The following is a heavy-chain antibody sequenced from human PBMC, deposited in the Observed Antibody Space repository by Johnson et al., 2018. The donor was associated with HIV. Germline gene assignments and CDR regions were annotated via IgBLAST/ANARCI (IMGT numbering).Heavy chain of an antibody. J-gene: IGHJ3*01. CDR1: GFTFANYG. CDR2: TAHDESIT. V-gene: IGHV3-30*02. CDR3: AKDDNLGVWYSDAFDV. Sequence: QVQLVESGGGVVQPGESLRLSCAASGFTFANYGMHWVRQAPGKGLEWVAFTAHDESITHYADSVKGRFTMSRDNSKSNLNMQMNSLRAEDTAIYYCAKDDNLGVWYSDAFDVWGQGTVVTVAS. D-gene: IGHD6-19*01.